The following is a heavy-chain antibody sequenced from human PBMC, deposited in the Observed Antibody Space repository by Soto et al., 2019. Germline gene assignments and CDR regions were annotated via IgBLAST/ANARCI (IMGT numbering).Heavy chain of an antibody. D-gene: IGHD5-18*01. CDR1: GGSISSRSYY. CDR2: IYYSGST. CDR3: ARHKRYSYGDEYYGMDV. V-gene: IGHV4-39*01. J-gene: IGHJ6*02. Sequence: PSETLSLTCTVSGGSISSRSYYWGWIRPPPGKGLEWIGSIYYSGSTYYNPSLTSRVTISVDTSKNQFSLKLSSVTAADTAVYYCARHKRYSYGDEYYGMDVWGQGTTVTVSS.